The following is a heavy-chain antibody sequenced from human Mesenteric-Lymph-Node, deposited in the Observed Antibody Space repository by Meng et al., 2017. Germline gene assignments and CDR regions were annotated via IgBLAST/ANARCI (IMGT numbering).Heavy chain of an antibody. CDR2: INPNTADT. Sequence: GKLVQSGAEVQKPGASVKVSCKTSGYTFIGYYLHWVRQAPGQGLEWMGWINPNTADTKYAQKFQGRVTMTRDTSISTTYMELRELRSDDTAVYYCARGGQQLVLSYFDYWGQGTLVTVSS. D-gene: IGHD6-13*01. V-gene: IGHV1-2*02. CDR3: ARGGQQLVLSYFDY. CDR1: GYTFIGYY. J-gene: IGHJ4*02.